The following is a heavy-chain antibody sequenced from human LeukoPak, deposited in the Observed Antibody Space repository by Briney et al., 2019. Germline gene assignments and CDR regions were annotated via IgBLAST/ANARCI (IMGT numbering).Heavy chain of an antibody. CDR1: GFPLSSYW. CDR3: ARARAYCSSTSCYTAYFDY. Sequence: GGAPRLSCAAPGFPLSSYWMSWVRPAPGEGLGGVGNIKQDGSEKYYVDSVKGRFTISRDNAKNSLYLQMNSLRAEDTAVYYCARARAYCSSTSCYTAYFDYWGQGTLVTVSS. J-gene: IGHJ4*02. V-gene: IGHV3-7*01. D-gene: IGHD2-2*02. CDR2: IKQDGSEK.